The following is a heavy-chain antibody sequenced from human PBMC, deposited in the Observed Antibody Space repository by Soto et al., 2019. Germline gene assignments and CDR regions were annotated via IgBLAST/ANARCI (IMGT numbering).Heavy chain of an antibody. V-gene: IGHV1-18*01. J-gene: IGHJ4*02. CDR1: GYAFINYA. D-gene: IGHD1-7*01. CDR2: ISPYNDNS. Sequence: QVPMVQSGAEVKKPGTSVKVSCKASGYAFINYAVTWVRQAPGEGLEWMGWISPYNDNSYSAQKFQDRVTMSTETYSNTAYMELRRLTSDDTAVYYCSREGGNTGTSDYWGQGTLVTVSS. CDR3: SREGGNTGTSDY.